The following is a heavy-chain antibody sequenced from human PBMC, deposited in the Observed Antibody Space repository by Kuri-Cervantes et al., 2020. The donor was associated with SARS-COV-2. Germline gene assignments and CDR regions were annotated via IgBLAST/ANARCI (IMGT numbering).Heavy chain of an antibody. CDR3: ASLGAFDI. CDR2: ISSSSSTI. CDR1: GFTFSSYS. Sequence: WGSLRLSCAASGFTFSSYSMNWVRQAPGKGLEWVSYISSSSSTIYYADSVKGRFTISRDNAKNSLYLQMNSLRAEDTAVYYCASLGAFDIWGQGTMVTVSS. V-gene: IGHV3-48*01. J-gene: IGHJ3*02.